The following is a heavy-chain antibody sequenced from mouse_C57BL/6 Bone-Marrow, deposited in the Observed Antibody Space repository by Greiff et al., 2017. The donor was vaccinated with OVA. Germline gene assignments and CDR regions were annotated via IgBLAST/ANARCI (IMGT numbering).Heavy chain of an antibody. J-gene: IGHJ4*01. CDR3: AIYDCEGGYYAMDY. D-gene: IGHD2-4*01. Sequence: VQLQQSVAELVRPGASVKLSCTASGFNITNTYMHWVKQRPEQGLEWIGRIDPANGNTKYAPKFQGKATITADTSSNTAYLQLSSLTSEDTAIYYGAIYDCEGGYYAMDYWGQGTSVTVSS. CDR2: IDPANGNT. V-gene: IGHV14-3*01. CDR1: GFNITNTY.